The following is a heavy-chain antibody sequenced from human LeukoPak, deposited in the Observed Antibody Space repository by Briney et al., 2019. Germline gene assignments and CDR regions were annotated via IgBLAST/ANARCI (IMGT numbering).Heavy chain of an antibody. D-gene: IGHD6-13*01. CDR1: GFTFSSYS. CDR3: ARCIAAAGNYYGMDV. CDR2: IYSGGST. J-gene: IGHJ6*02. Sequence: GGSLRLSCAASGFTFSSYSMNWVRQAPGKGLEWVSVIYSGGSTYYADSVKGRFTISRDNSKNTLYLQMNSLRAEDTAVYYCARCIAAAGNYYGMDVWGQETTVTVSS. V-gene: IGHV3-53*01.